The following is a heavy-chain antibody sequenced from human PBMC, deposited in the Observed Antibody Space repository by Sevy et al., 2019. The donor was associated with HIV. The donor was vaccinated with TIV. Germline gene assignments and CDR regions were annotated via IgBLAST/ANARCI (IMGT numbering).Heavy chain of an antibody. D-gene: IGHD3-16*01. Sequence: GGSLRLSCAASGFTFSDHYMDWVRQAPGKGLEWVGRTRNKANSYTTEYAASVKGRFTISRDDPKNSLYLQMNSLKTEDTAVYYCARGRGGEFDYWGQGTLVTVSS. V-gene: IGHV3-72*01. J-gene: IGHJ4*02. CDR2: TRNKANSYTT. CDR3: ARGRGGEFDY. CDR1: GFTFSDHY.